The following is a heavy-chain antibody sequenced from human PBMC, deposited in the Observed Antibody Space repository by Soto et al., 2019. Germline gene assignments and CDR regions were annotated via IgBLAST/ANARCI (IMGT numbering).Heavy chain of an antibody. CDR1: GGSISSEGYY. Sequence: QVQLQESGPGLVKPSQTLSLTCTVSGGSISSEGYYWNWIRQHPGKGLEWIGYIYYSGSTYYNASLKSRVTISIDPSKNQFSLKMRSVTAADTAVYYCARDYYYGVDVWGQGTTVTVSS. J-gene: IGHJ6*02. CDR3: ARDYYYGVDV. V-gene: IGHV4-31*03. CDR2: IYYSGST.